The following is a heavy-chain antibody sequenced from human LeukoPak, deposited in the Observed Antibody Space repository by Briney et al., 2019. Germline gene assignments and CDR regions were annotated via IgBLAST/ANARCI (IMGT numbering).Heavy chain of an antibody. CDR3: ATDPSDY. J-gene: IGHJ4*02. CDR1: GFTFSSYG. CDR2: IRYDGSNK. V-gene: IGHV3-30*02. Sequence: AGGSLRLSCAASGFTFSSYGMHWVRQAPGKGLEWEAFIRYDGSNKYYADSVKGRFTISRDNSKNTLYLQMNSLRAEDTAVYYCATDPSDYWGQGTLVTVSS.